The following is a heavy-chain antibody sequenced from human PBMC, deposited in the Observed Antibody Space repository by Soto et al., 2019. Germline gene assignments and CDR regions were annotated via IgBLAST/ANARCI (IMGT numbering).Heavy chain of an antibody. V-gene: IGHV4-31*03. CDR2: IYYSGST. CDR3: ARSGYSYGPNPLLY. CDR1: GGSISSGGYY. D-gene: IGHD5-18*01. J-gene: IGHJ4*02. Sequence: QVQLQESGPGLVKPSQTLSLTCTVSGGSISSGGYYWSWIRQHPGKGLEWIGYIYYSGSTYYNPALKSRVTISVDTSKNQFSLKLGSVTAADTAVYYCARSGYSYGPNPLLYWGQGTLVTVSS.